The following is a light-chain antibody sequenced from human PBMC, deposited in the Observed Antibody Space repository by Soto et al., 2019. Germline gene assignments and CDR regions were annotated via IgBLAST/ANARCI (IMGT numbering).Light chain of an antibody. Sequence: DIQMTQSPSTLSASVGDRVTITCRASQSISSWLAWYQQKPGKAPKLLIYDASSLESGVPSRFSGSGSGTEFTLTISCLQPDDFATYYCQQYNSYSKYTFGQGTKLEIK. CDR3: QQYNSYSKYT. J-gene: IGKJ2*01. CDR1: QSISSW. CDR2: DAS. V-gene: IGKV1-5*01.